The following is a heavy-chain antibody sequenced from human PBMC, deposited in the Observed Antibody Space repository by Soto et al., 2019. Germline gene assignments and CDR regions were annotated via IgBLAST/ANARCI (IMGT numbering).Heavy chain of an antibody. CDR2: IIPIFGTA. D-gene: IGHD3-9*01. Sequence: SVKVSCKASGGTFSSYAISWVRQAPGQGLEWMGGIIPIFGTANYAQKFQGRVTITADESTSTAYMELSSLRSEDTAVYYCAGAAPVLRYFDWLEGAHNDAFDIWGQGTMVTVSS. CDR1: GGTFSSYA. V-gene: IGHV1-69*13. J-gene: IGHJ3*02. CDR3: AGAAPVLRYFDWLEGAHNDAFDI.